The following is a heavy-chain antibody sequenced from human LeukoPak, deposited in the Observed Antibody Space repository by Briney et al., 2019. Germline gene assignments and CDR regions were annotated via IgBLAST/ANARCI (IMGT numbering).Heavy chain of an antibody. J-gene: IGHJ6*02. Sequence: SETLSLTCTVSGGSISSGDYYWSWIRQPPGKGLEWIGYIYYSGSTYYNPSLKSRVTISVDTSKNQFSLKLSSATAADTAVYYCARAGITIFGVVIKSFDYYGMDVWGQGTTVTVSS. CDR3: ARAGITIFGVVIKSFDYYGMDV. D-gene: IGHD3-3*01. CDR2: IYYSGST. CDR1: GGSISSGDYY. V-gene: IGHV4-30-4*01.